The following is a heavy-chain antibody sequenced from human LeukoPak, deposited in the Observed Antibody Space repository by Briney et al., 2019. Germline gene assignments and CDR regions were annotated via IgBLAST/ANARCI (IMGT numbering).Heavy chain of an antibody. Sequence: SETLSLTCAAYGGSFSGYYWSWIRQPPGKGLDWIGEINHSGSTNYNPSLKSRVTISVDTSKNQFSLKLSSVTAADTAVYYCARGLHLGIAAVPPQKNYYMDVWGKGTTVTVSS. CDR3: ARGLHLGIAAVPPQKNYYMDV. D-gene: IGHD6-25*01. CDR1: GGSFSGYY. V-gene: IGHV4-34*01. J-gene: IGHJ6*03. CDR2: INHSGST.